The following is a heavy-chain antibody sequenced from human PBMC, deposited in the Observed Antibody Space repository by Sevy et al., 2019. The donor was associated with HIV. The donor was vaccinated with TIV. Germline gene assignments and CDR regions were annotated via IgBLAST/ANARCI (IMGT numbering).Heavy chain of an antibody. CDR3: VRETTILRRGAFDF. D-gene: IGHD2-21*02. Sequence: GGSLRLSCAASGFTFSSYPMHWVRQAPGKGLEWVSFISFDGTDKYYADSVKGRFTITSDNSKNTLFLQMNSLRAEDWAFYYCVRETTILRRGAFDFWGQGTMVTVSS. CDR2: ISFDGTDK. CDR1: GFTFSSYP. J-gene: IGHJ3*01. V-gene: IGHV3-30-3*01.